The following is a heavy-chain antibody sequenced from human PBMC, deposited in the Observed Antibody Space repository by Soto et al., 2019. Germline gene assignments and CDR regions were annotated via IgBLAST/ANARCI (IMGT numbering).Heavy chain of an antibody. Sequence: GGSLRLSCAASGFTFDDYAMHWVRQAPGKGLEWVSGISWNSGSIGYADSVKGRFTISRDNAKNSLYLQMNSLRAEDTALYYCAKDGSSGWGLMFDYRGQGTLVTVSS. CDR3: AKDGSSGWGLMFDY. D-gene: IGHD6-19*01. J-gene: IGHJ4*02. CDR1: GFTFDDYA. CDR2: ISWNSGSI. V-gene: IGHV3-9*01.